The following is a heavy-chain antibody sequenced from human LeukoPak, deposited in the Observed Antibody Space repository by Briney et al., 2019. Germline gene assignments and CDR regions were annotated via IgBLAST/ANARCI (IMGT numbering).Heavy chain of an antibody. D-gene: IGHD2-2*01. Sequence: PGGSLRLSCAASGFTFSSYAMSWVRQAPGKGLEWVSAISGSGGSTYYADSVKGRFTISRDNSKNTLYLQMNSLRAEDTAVYYCAKDPSTYCSSTSCSPEVAPWGQGTLVTVSS. J-gene: IGHJ5*02. CDR3: AKDPSTYCSSTSCSPEVAP. CDR1: GFTFSSYA. V-gene: IGHV3-23*01. CDR2: ISGSGGST.